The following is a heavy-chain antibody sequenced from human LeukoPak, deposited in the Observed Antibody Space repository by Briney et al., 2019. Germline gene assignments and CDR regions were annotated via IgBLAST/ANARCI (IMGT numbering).Heavy chain of an antibody. V-gene: IGHV3-23*01. D-gene: IGHD3-22*01. CDR1: GFTFSSYA. CDR3: AKGDSSGYYLCPFDY. J-gene: IGHJ4*02. Sequence: GGSLRLSCAASGFTFSSYAMSWVRHAPGKGLEWVSGISASGGNTYYADSVKGRFTISRDNSKNTLYLQMNSLRAEDTAVYYCAKGDSSGYYLCPFDYWGQGTLVTVSS. CDR2: ISASGGNT.